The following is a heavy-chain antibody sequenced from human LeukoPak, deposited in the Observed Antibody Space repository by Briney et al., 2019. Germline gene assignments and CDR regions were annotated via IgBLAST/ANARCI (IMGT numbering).Heavy chain of an antibody. CDR3: ARAALRYFDWLVD. V-gene: IGHV4-59*01. Sequence: SETLSLTCTVSGGSISSYYWSWIRQPPGKGLEWIGYIYYSGNTNYNPSLKSRVTISVDTSKYQFSLKLSSVTAADTAVYYCARAALRYFDWLVDWGQGTLVTVSS. CDR2: IYYSGNT. J-gene: IGHJ4*02. CDR1: GGSISSYY. D-gene: IGHD3-9*01.